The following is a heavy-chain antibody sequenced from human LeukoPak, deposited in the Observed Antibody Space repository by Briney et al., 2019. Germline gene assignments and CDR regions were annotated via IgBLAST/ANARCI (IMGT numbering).Heavy chain of an antibody. V-gene: IGHV4-38-2*02. Sequence: SETLSLTCTVSDYSIGSGYSWGWIRQPPGKGLEWIATISHDGTTFYNPSLKSRVTMTLDTSRNQFSLRLSSVTAADTAVYYRARDLSVYYYYYFDFWGQGTLVTVSS. J-gene: IGHJ4*02. CDR1: DYSIGSGYS. D-gene: IGHD3-22*01. CDR3: ARDLSVYYYYYFDF. CDR2: ISHDGTT.